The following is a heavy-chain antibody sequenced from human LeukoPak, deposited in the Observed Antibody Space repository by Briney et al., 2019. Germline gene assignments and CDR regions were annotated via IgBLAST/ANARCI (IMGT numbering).Heavy chain of an antibody. Sequence: ESGPTLVKPTRTLTLTCTFSGFSLSTSGVGVGWIRQPPGKALEWLALIYWNDDKRYSPSLKSRLTITKDTSKNQVVLTMTNMDPVDTATYYCTHIGERELRDAGYFDYWGQGTLVTVSS. CDR2: IYWNDDK. CDR1: GFSLSTSGVG. V-gene: IGHV2-5*01. CDR3: THIGERELRDAGYFDY. J-gene: IGHJ4*02. D-gene: IGHD1-26*01.